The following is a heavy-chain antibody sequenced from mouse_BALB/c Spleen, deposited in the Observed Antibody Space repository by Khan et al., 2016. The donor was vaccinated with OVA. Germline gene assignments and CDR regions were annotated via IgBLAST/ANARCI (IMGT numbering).Heavy chain of an antibody. CDR1: GYTFSTYW. D-gene: IGHD3-2*01. J-gene: IGHJ4*01. Sequence: QVQLKQSGAELMKPGASVKISCKASGYTFSTYWIEWVKQRPGHGLEWIGEILPRSGRTNYNENFKGKATFTADTSSNTAYMQLSSLTSEDSAVYYCARTARAYCYAMDYWGQGTSVTVSS. V-gene: IGHV1-9*01. CDR2: ILPRSGRT. CDR3: ARTARAYCYAMDY.